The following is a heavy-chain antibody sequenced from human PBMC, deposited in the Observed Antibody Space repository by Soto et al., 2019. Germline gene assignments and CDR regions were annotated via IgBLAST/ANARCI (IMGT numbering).Heavy chain of an antibody. CDR1: GGSISSSSYY. CDR3: ARQNPIPNWFDP. CDR2: IYYSGST. Sequence: SETLSLTCTVSGGSISSSSYYWGWIRQPPGKGLEWIGSIYYSGSTYYNPSLKSRVTISVDTSKNQFSLKLSSVTAADTAVYYCARQNPIPNWFDPWGQGTLVTVSS. J-gene: IGHJ5*02. V-gene: IGHV4-39*01.